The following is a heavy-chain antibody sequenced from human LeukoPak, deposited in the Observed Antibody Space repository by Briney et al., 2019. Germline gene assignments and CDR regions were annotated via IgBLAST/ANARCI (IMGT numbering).Heavy chain of an antibody. V-gene: IGHV4-38-2*02. Sequence: SETLSLTCTVSGYSISSGYYWGWIRQPPGKGLEWIGSIYYTGKTYYNPSLKSRVTISIDTSKTQFSLKLSSVTAADTAVFYCARDLGYGDGYDSWGQGTLVTVSS. CDR3: ARDLGYGDGYDS. J-gene: IGHJ5*01. CDR2: IYYTGKT. D-gene: IGHD2-2*03. CDR1: GYSISSGYY.